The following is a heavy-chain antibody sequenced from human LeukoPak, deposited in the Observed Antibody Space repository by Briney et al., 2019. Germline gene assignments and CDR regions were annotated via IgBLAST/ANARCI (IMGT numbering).Heavy chain of an antibody. CDR1: GFTFSNYA. Sequence: GGSLRLSCAASGFTFSNYAMNWVRQAPGKGLEWVSAISGSGGSTYYADSVKGRFTISRDNSKNTLYLQMNSLRAEDTAVYYCAKDPYGGDFDYWGQGTLVTVSS. V-gene: IGHV3-23*01. J-gene: IGHJ4*02. D-gene: IGHD4-23*01. CDR2: ISGSGGST. CDR3: AKDPYGGDFDY.